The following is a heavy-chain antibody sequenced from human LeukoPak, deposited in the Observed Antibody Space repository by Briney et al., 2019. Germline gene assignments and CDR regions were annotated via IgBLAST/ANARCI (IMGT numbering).Heavy chain of an antibody. CDR2: INPDGSRT. CDR3: AKNPGEDDAFDI. CDR1: GFTFSTYW. Sequence: GGSLRLSCAASGFTFSTYWVHWVRQAPGKGLVWVSRINPDGSRTDYADSVKGRFTISRDNAKNTLYLQMNSLRAEDTAVYFCAKNPGEDDAFDIWGQGTMVTVSS. V-gene: IGHV3-74*01. D-gene: IGHD3-10*01. J-gene: IGHJ3*02.